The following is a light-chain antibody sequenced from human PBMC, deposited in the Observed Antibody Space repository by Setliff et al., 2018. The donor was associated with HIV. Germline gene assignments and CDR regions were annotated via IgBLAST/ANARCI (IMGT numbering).Light chain of an antibody. CDR3: SSYTSISTYV. CDR1: SSDVGSYNR. Sequence: QSVLAQPPSVSGSPGQSVTISCTGTSSDVGSYNRVSWYQQPPGTAPKLMIYEVNNRPSGVPDCFSGSKSGNTASLTISGLQAEDEADYYCSSYTSISTYVFGTGTKVTVL. J-gene: IGLJ1*01. CDR2: EVN. V-gene: IGLV2-18*02.